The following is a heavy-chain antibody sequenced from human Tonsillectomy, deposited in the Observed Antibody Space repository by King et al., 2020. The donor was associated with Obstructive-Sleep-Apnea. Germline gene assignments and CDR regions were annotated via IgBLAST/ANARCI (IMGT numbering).Heavy chain of an antibody. CDR3: ARGLRFLGFDP. CDR1: GGSFSSGSYY. V-gene: IGHV4-61*01. D-gene: IGHD3-3*01. Sequence: QVQLQESGPGLVKPSETLSLTCTVSGGSFSSGSYYWSWIRQPPGKGLEWIGYIYYSGSTNYNPSLKSRVTISVDTSKNQFSLKLSSVTAADTAVYYCARGLRFLGFDPWGQGTLVTVSS. J-gene: IGHJ5*02. CDR2: IYYSGST.